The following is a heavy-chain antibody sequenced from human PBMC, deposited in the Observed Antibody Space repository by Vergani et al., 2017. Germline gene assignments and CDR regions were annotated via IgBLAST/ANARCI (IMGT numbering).Heavy chain of an antibody. CDR2: IYWDDDK. J-gene: IGHJ4*02. CDR1: GFSLSTSGVG. V-gene: IGHV2-5*02. Sequence: QITLKESGPTLVKPTQTLTLTCTFSGFSLSTSGVGVGWIRQPPGKALEWLALIYWDDDKRYSPSLKSRLTITKDTSKNQVVLTMTNMDPVDTATYYCAHSPFMITFGRPCSFDDWGQGTLVTVSS. CDR3: AHSPFMITFGRPCSFDD. D-gene: IGHD3-16*01.